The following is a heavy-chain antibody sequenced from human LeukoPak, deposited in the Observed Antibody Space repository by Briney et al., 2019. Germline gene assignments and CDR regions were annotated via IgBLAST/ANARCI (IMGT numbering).Heavy chain of an antibody. CDR2: INPNSGGT. CDR1: GYTFTGYY. V-gene: IGHV1-2*02. D-gene: IGHD2-15*01. Sequence: ASVKVSCKASGYTFTGYYMHWVRQAPGQGLEWMGWINPNSGGTNYAQKFQGRVTMTRDASISTAYMELSRLRSDDTAVYYCARDGPPYCSGGSCYNWFDPWGQGTLVIVSS. CDR3: ARDGPPYCSGGSCYNWFDP. J-gene: IGHJ5*02.